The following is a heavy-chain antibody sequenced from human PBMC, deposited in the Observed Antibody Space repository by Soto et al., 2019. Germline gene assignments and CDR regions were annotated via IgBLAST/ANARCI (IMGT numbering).Heavy chain of an antibody. J-gene: IGHJ6*02. V-gene: IGHV1-69*12. CDR3: ARDRALTGQWLVMSGWDYSGMNV. CDR2: IIPIFGAA. CDR1: GGTFSNYA. D-gene: IGHD6-19*01. Sequence: QVQLVQSGTEVKKPGSSVKVSCKASGGTFSNYAVSWVRQAPGQGPEWMGGIIPIFGAAKYAQTFQGRVTITADESTSTAYMELSRLRSEDTAVYYCARDRALTGQWLVMSGWDYSGMNVWGQATRVTVSS.